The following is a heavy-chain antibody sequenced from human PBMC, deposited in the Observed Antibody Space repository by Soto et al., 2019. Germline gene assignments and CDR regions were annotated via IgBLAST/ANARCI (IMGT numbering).Heavy chain of an antibody. Sequence: GASVKVSCKASGYTFTSYAMQWVRQAPGQRLEWMGWINAGNGNTKYSQKFQGRVAITRDTSASTAYMELSSLRSEDTAVYYCARVSCSGGSCSFDYWGQGTLVTVSS. J-gene: IGHJ4*02. CDR1: GYTFTSYA. CDR2: INAGNGNT. CDR3: ARVSCSGGSCSFDY. D-gene: IGHD2-15*01. V-gene: IGHV1-3*01.